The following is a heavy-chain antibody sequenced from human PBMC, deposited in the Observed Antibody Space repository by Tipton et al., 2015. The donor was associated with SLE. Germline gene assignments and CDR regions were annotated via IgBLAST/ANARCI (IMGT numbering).Heavy chain of an antibody. V-gene: IGHV4-59*01. Sequence: TLSLTCTVSGGSISSYYWSWIRQPPGKGLEWIGYIYYSGSTYYNPSLKSRVTISVDTSKNQFSLKLSSVTAADTAVYYCARVGTIFGVVFYYMDVWGKGTTVTVSS. CDR3: ARVGTIFGVVFYYMDV. D-gene: IGHD3-3*01. CDR1: GGSISSYY. J-gene: IGHJ6*03. CDR2: IYYSGST.